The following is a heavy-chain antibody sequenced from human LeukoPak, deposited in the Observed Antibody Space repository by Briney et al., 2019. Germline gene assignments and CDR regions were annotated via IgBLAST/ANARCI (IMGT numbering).Heavy chain of an antibody. Sequence: PGGSLRLSCAASGFTFSSFAMTWVRQAPGKGLEWVSVISGSGGITYYADAVKGRFTISRDNSKNTLYLQMNSLRAEDTAVYYCAKSLGANWGFLYFDYWGQGNLVTVSS. CDR1: GFTFSSFA. V-gene: IGHV3-23*01. CDR2: ISGSGGIT. D-gene: IGHD7-27*01. CDR3: AKSLGANWGFLYFDY. J-gene: IGHJ4*02.